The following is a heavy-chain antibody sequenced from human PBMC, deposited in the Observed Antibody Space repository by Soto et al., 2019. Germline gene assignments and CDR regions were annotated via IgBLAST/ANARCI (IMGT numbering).Heavy chain of an antibody. Sequence: GGSLRLSCAASGFTFSSYGMHWVRQAPGKGLEWVAVIWYDGSNKYYADSVKGRFTISRDNSKNTLYLQMNSLRAEDTAVYYCARDYYYDFWSGYTPAYWGQGTLVTVSS. D-gene: IGHD3-3*01. V-gene: IGHV3-33*01. CDR3: ARDYYYDFWSGYTPAY. J-gene: IGHJ4*02. CDR1: GFTFSSYG. CDR2: IWYDGSNK.